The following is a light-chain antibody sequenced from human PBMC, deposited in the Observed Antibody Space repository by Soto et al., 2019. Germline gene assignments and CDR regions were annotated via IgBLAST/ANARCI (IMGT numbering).Light chain of an antibody. V-gene: IGLV2-14*01. CDR3: SSYTSSTLYV. J-gene: IGLJ1*01. CDR1: SSDAVGYNY. CDR2: EVS. Sequence: QSVLTQPASVSGSPGQSITISCTGTSSDAVGYNYVSWYQQHPGKAPKLMIYEVSTRPSGVSNRFSGSKSGNTASLTISGRQAEDEADYYCSSYTSSTLYVFGTGTQLTVL.